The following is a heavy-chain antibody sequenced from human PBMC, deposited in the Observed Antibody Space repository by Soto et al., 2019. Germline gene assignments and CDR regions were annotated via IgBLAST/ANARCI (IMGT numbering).Heavy chain of an antibody. D-gene: IGHD5-12*01. CDR3: AKGGSTFADE. V-gene: IGHV3-30-3*01. Sequence: WGYLRVSWAASGFTFRSYAMHWVRLAPGKRLEWVAVISYNGSNKYYADSVKGRFTLSRDNSQNTLFLQMTILSADEMAVYYGAKGGSTFADEWGERARVTVCS. CDR1: GFTFRSYA. CDR2: ISYNGSNK. J-gene: IGHJ4*02.